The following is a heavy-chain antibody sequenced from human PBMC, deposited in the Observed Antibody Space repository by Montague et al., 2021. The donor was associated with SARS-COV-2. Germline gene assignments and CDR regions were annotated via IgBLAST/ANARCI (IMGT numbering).Heavy chain of an antibody. V-gene: IGHV4-59*01. CDR1: GGSITSYY. CDR2: IYDSGAT. J-gene: IGHJ4*02. Sequence: SETLSLTCTVSGGSITSYYWSWLRQSPGKGLEWIAYIYDSGATNYNPSLRSRVTISTDTSKNQLSLKVNSVTAADTAVYYCVRGPPYGAALEAYDIWGQGTLVTVSS. D-gene: IGHD4-17*01. CDR3: VRGPPYGAALEAYDI.